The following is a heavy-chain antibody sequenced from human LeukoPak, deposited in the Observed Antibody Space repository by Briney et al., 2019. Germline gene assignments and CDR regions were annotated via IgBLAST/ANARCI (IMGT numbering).Heavy chain of an antibody. J-gene: IGHJ3*02. Sequence: ASVKVSCKAAGYTFTSYDINWVRQATGQGLEWMGWMNPNSGNTGYAQKFQGRVTMTRNTSISTAYMELSSLRSEDTAVYYCARFIATPVLLRYFDWLPMDAFDIWGQGTMVTVSS. D-gene: IGHD3-9*01. CDR1: GYTFTSYD. V-gene: IGHV1-8*01. CDR2: MNPNSGNT. CDR3: ARFIATPVLLRYFDWLPMDAFDI.